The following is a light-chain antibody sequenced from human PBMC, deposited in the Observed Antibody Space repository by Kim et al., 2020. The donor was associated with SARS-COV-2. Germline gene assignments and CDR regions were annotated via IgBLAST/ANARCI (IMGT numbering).Light chain of an antibody. J-gene: IGLJ2*01. CDR3: QAWDSSTVV. Sequence: SSELTQPPSVSVSPGQPASITCSGDKLGDKYACWYQQKPGQSPVLVIYQDSKRPSGIPERFSGSNSGNTATLTISGTQAMDEADYYCQAWDSSTVVFGGGTQLTVL. CDR2: QDS. V-gene: IGLV3-1*01. CDR1: KLGDKY.